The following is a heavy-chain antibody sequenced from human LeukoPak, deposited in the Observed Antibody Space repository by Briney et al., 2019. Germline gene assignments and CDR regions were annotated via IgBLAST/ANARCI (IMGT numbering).Heavy chain of an antibody. Sequence: PSQTLSLTCTVSGGSISSGDYYWSWIRQPPGKGLEWIGYIYYSGSTYYNPSLKSRVTISVDTSKTQFSLKLSSVTAADTAVYYCARGEGDSSSWFDPWGQGTLVTVSS. CDR1: GGSISSGDYY. J-gene: IGHJ5*02. CDR2: IYYSGST. D-gene: IGHD6-13*01. CDR3: ARGEGDSSSWFDP. V-gene: IGHV4-30-4*08.